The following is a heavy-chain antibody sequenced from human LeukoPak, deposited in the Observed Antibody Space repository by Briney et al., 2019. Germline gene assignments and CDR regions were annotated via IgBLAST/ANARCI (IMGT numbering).Heavy chain of an antibody. CDR3: AAAYIGGAMVTNAFDI. V-gene: IGHV1-58*01. D-gene: IGHD5-18*01. J-gene: IGHJ3*02. CDR2: IDVGSGNT. Sequence: TSVKVSCKASGFSFTNSAVQWVRQARGQRHEWIGCIDVGSGNTIYVQKFQERVTIIRDMSTSTAYMELSSLRSEETAVYYCAAAYIGGAMVTNAFDIWDQGTMVTVSS. CDR1: GFSFTNSA.